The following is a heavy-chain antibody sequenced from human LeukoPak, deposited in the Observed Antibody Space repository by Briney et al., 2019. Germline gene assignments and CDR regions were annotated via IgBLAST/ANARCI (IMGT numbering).Heavy chain of an antibody. J-gene: IGHJ4*02. CDR1: GFIFSSCA. CDR2: LSGSGGDT. CDR3: TTDFRHRDTTMVSDC. D-gene: IGHD5-18*01. Sequence: GGSLRLSCAASGFIFSSCAMSWVRQAPGKGLEWVSSLSGSGGDTYYADSVKGRFTISRDNSKNMLYLQMNSLKTEDTAVYYCTTDFRHRDTTMVSDCWGQGTLVTVSS. V-gene: IGHV3-23*01.